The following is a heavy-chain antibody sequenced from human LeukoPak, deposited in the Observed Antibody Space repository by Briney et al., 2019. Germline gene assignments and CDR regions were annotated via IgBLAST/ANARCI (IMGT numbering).Heavy chain of an antibody. D-gene: IGHD3-10*01. J-gene: IGHJ4*02. Sequence: SETLSLTCSVSGGSISSSSYYWGWIRQPPGKGLEYIGSFSYSGSTYYNPSLKSRVTISVDTSKNQFSLKLSSVTAADTAVYYCARGSIRYYYGSGSYRYYFDYWGQGTLVTVSS. CDR1: GGSISSSSYY. V-gene: IGHV4-39*01. CDR3: ARGSIRYYYGSGSYRYYFDY. CDR2: FSYSGST.